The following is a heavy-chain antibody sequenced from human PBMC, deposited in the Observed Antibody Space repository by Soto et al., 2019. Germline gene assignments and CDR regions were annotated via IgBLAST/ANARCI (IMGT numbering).Heavy chain of an antibody. CDR2: FDPEDGET. Sequence: ASVKVSCKFSGYTLTELSMHWVRQAPGKGLEWMGGFDPEDGETIYAQKFQGRVTMTEDTSTDTAYMELSSLRSEDTAVYFCARVDPRGVAVVRDYWGQGTLVTVS. CDR3: ARVDPRGVAVVRDY. D-gene: IGHD3-10*01. V-gene: IGHV1-24*01. CDR1: GYTLTELS. J-gene: IGHJ4*02.